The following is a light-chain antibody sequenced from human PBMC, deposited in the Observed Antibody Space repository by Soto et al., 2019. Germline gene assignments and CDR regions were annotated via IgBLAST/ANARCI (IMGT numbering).Light chain of an antibody. J-gene: IGKJ3*01. V-gene: IGKV1-5*01. CDR1: QNINRW. CDR2: DAS. Sequence: DIQMTQSPSTLAASVGDRVTITCRASQNINRWLAWYQQKPGKAPKVPIYDASSLESGVPSRFSGSGSGTEFTLTITSLQPDDFATYYCQQYDGYFGPGTKVDFK. CDR3: QQYDGY.